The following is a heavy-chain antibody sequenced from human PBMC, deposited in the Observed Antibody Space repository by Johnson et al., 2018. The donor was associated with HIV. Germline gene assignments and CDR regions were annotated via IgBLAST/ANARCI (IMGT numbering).Heavy chain of an antibody. V-gene: IGHV3-30*18. CDR2: ISYDGSNK. D-gene: IGHD3-10*01. CDR1: GFTFSSYG. Sequence: QVQLVESGGGLVQPGGSLRLSCAASGFTFSSYGMHWVRQAPGKGLEWVAVISYDGSNKYYADSVKGRFTISRDNSKNTLYLQMNSLRAEDTAVYYCAKDRGLSAFDIWGQGTMVTVSS. CDR3: AKDRGLSAFDI. J-gene: IGHJ3*02.